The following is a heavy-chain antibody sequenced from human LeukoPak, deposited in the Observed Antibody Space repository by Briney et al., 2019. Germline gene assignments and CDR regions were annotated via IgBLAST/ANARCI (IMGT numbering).Heavy chain of an antibody. V-gene: IGHV3-48*03. J-gene: IGHJ4*02. CDR3: ARDNLRYCSGGSCYVGY. CDR1: GFTFSSYE. CDR2: ISSSGTI. D-gene: IGHD2-15*01. Sequence: GGSLRLSCAASGFTFSSYEMNWVRQAPGKELEWVSYISSSGTIYYADSVKGRFTISRDNSKNTLYLQMNSLRAEDTAVYYCARDNLRYCSGGSCYVGYWGQGTLVTVSS.